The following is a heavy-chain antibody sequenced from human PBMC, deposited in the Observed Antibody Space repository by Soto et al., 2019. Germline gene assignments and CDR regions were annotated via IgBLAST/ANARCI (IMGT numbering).Heavy chain of an antibody. CDR1: GGSISSGGYY. D-gene: IGHD2-2*01. CDR2: IYYSGST. V-gene: IGHV4-31*03. J-gene: IGHJ6*02. Sequence: PSETLSLTCTVSGGSISSGGYYWSWIRQHPGKGLEWIGYIYYSGSTYYNPSLKSRVTISVDTSKNQFSLKLSSVTAADTAVYYCAGGYCSSTSCYADGPNDYYYYGMDVWGQGTTVTVSS. CDR3: AGGYCSSTSCYADGPNDYYYYGMDV.